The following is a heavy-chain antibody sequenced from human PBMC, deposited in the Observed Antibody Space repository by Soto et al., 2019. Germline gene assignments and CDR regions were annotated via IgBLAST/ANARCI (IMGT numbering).Heavy chain of an antibody. CDR2: ISGIRDYI. CDR1: GFTFSYYA. Sequence: GGSLRLSCAASGFTFSYYALHWVRLAPGKGLEWVSSISGIRDYIRYADSVKGRFTISRDNAKTSLYLQMNSLPAEDTAVYYCAREGVHNYNEYYFDYWGQGTRVTVSS. CDR3: AREGVHNYNEYYFDY. J-gene: IGHJ4*02. D-gene: IGHD3-22*01. V-gene: IGHV3-21*06.